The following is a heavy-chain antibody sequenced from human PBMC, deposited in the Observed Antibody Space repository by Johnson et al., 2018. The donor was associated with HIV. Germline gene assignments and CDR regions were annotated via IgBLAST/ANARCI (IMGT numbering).Heavy chain of an antibody. D-gene: IGHD2-21*01. CDR2: IRYDGDNE. CDR3: ALSYSLDAFDI. CDR1: GFTFSYYG. V-gene: IGHV3-30*02. Sequence: VQLVESGGGVAQPGGSLRLSCAAFGFTFSYYGMHWVRQVPGKGLEWVAFIRYDGDNEYYGDYVKGRFTISRDNSKNTLYLQMNSLKTEDTAVYYCALSYSLDAFDIWGQGTMVTVSS. J-gene: IGHJ3*02.